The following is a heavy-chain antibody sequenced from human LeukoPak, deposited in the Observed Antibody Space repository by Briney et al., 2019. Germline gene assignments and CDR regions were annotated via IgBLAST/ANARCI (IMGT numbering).Heavy chain of an antibody. CDR3: AKFMSDYYYYYMDV. J-gene: IGHJ6*03. CDR1: GFTFSSYA. D-gene: IGHD3-16*01. V-gene: IGHV3-23*01. CDR2: ISGSGGST. Sequence: GGSLRLSCAASGFTFSSYAMSWVRQAPGKGLEWVSAISGSGGSTYYADSVKGRFTISRDNSKNTLYLQMNSLRAEDTAVYYCAKFMSDYYYYYMDVWGKGTTVTIS.